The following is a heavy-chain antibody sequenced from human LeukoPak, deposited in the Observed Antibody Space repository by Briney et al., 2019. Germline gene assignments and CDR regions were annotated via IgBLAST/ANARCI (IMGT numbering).Heavy chain of an antibody. D-gene: IGHD1-26*01. J-gene: IGHJ4*02. Sequence: SETLSLTCTVSGGSISSSCWTWIRQPPGKGLGWLGYIYYSGSTNYNPSLKSRVTISLDTSKNQFSLRLTSVTAADTAVYYCARNRVVGAPNFDYWGQGTLVTVFS. CDR2: IYYSGST. CDR3: ARNRVVGAPNFDY. CDR1: GGSISSSC. V-gene: IGHV4-59*01.